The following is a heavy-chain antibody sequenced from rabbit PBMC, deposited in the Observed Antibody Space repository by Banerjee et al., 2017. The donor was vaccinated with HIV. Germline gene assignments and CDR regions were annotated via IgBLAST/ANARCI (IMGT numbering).Heavy chain of an antibody. CDR2: IYSGSSNGP. V-gene: IGHV1S45*01. CDR1: GFSFSSYW. Sequence: QEQLEESGGDLVKPEGSLTLTCKASGFSFSSYWMCWVRQAPGKGLEWIACIYSGSSNGPYYASWAKSRFTISKTSSTTVTLQMTSLTAADTATYFCARGVYIGGTIPTYFNLWGQGTLVTVS. D-gene: IGHD1-1*01. CDR3: ARGVYIGGTIPTYFNL. J-gene: IGHJ4*01.